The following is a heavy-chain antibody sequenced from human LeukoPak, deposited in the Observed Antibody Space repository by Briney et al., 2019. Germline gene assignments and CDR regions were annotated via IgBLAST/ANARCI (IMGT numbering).Heavy chain of an antibody. CDR2: ISATASNT. J-gene: IGHJ4*02. Sequence: GGSLRLSCAASGFTFSSYAMSWVRQAPGKGLEWVSAISATASNTYYADSVKGRFTISRDNSNSTLYLQMNSLRVDDTAVYYCARDWYNSLNYFDYWGQGSLVTVSS. CDR1: GFTFSSYA. CDR3: ARDWYNSLNYFDY. D-gene: IGHD1-1*01. V-gene: IGHV3-23*01.